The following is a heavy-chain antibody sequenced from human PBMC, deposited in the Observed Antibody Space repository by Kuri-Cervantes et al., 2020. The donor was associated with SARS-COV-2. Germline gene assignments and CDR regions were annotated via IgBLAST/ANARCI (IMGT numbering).Heavy chain of an antibody. V-gene: IGHV3-21*01. Sequence: GGSLRLSCAVSGFTFSSHSMNWVRQAPGKGLEWVSCTSSGSTYIYYVDSVKGRFTISRDNAKNSLYLQMNSLRAEDTAVYYCARAGGSGGTSNYYYYMDVWGKGTTVTVSS. CDR1: GFTFSSHS. D-gene: IGHD2-15*01. CDR2: TSSGSTYI. J-gene: IGHJ6*03. CDR3: ARAGGSGGTSNYYYYMDV.